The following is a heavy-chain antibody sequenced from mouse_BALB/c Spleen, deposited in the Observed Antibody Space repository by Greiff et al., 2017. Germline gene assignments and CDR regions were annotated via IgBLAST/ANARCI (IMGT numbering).Heavy chain of an antibody. V-gene: IGHV5-6-3*01. CDR3: AREVRYFDY. Sequence: EVQRVESGGGLVQPGGSLKLSCAASGFTFSSYGMSWVRQTPDKRLELVATINSNGGSTYYPDSVKGRFTISRDNAKNTLYLQMSSLKSEDTAMYYCAREVRYFDYWGQGTTLTVSS. CDR2: INSNGGST. J-gene: IGHJ2*01. CDR1: GFTFSSYG.